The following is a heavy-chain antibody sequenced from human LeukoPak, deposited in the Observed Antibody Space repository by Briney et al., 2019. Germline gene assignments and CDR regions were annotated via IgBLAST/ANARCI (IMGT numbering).Heavy chain of an antibody. Sequence: GGSLRLSCAASGFTFSSYAMSWVRQAPGKGLEWVSAISGSGGSTYYADSVKGRFTISGDNSKNTLYLQMNSLRAEDTAVYYCAVRCSGGSCYSGGFDYWGQGTLVTVSS. J-gene: IGHJ4*02. CDR2: ISGSGGST. CDR3: AVRCSGGSCYSGGFDY. CDR1: GFTFSSYA. V-gene: IGHV3-23*01. D-gene: IGHD2-15*01.